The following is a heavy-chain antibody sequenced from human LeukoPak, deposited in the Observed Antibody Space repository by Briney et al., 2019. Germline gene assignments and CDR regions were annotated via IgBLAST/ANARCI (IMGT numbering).Heavy chain of an antibody. V-gene: IGHV3-74*01. J-gene: IGHJ4*02. CDR1: RFTFSNSW. CDR3: ARMATAFGY. CDR2: ISSDGSSS. D-gene: IGHD1-1*01. Sequence: GGSLRLSCAASRFTFSNSWMHWVRHGQGQGLLWVSCISSDGSSSIYADSVKGRLTISRDNAKNTLYLQMNSLRAEDTAVYYCARMATAFGYWGQGTLVTVSS.